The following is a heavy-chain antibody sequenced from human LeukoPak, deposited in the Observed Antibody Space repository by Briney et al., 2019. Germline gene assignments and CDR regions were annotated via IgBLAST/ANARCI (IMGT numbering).Heavy chain of an antibody. J-gene: IGHJ4*02. V-gene: IGHV4-30-4*01. CDR1: GGSISSGDYY. Sequence: SETLSLTCTVSGGSISSGDYYWSWIRQPPGKGLEWIGYIYYSGSTYYNPSLKSRVTLSVDTPKNQFSLKLSSVTAADTAVYYCARHIYNYYDSSGYYYFDYWGQGTLVTVSS. CDR2: IYYSGST. CDR3: ARHIYNYYDSSGYYYFDY. D-gene: IGHD3-22*01.